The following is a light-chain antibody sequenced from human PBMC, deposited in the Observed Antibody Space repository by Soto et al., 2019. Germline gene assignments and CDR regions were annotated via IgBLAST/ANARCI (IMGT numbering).Light chain of an antibody. J-gene: IGLJ3*02. V-gene: IGLV2-11*01. CDR1: SSDVGGYNS. CDR3: CSYAGSYTNGV. CDR2: DVT. Sequence: QSALTQPRSVSGSPGQSVTISCTGTSSDVGGYNSVSWYQQSPGKAPKLMIFDVTKRPSGVPDRFSGSKSGNTASLTISGLQAEDEADYYCCSYAGSYTNGVFGGGTQLTVL.